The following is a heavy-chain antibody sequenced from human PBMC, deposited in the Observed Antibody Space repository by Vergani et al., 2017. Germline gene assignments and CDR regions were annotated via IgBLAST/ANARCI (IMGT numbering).Heavy chain of an antibody. CDR2: IYYRGST. D-gene: IGHD3-10*01. V-gene: IGHV4-59*01. Sequence: QVQLQESGPGLVKPSETLSLTCTVSGGSISSYYWSWIRQPPGKGLEWIGYIYYRGSTNYNPSLKSRVTISRDNAKNSLYLQMNSLRAEDTALYYCAKDMAPIWFGESTKNYFDYWGQGTLVTVSS. CDR3: AKDMAPIWFGESTKNYFDY. CDR1: GGSISSYY. J-gene: IGHJ4*02.